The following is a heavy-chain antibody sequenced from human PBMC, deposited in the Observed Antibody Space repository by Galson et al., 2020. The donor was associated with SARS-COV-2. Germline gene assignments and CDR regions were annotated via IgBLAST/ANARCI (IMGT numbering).Heavy chain of an antibody. D-gene: IGHD1-1*01. V-gene: IGHV3-74*01. CDR2: INSDESIT. CDR3: ARVHPLGGGGSYFDS. J-gene: IGHJ4*02. CDR1: GFTFSSYW. Sequence: GGSLRLSCAASGFTFSSYWMHWVRQVPGKGLVWVSRINSDESITDYADSVKGRFTISRDNPKNTLFLQMNSLRAEDTAVYYCARVHPLGGGGSYFDSWGQGILVTVSS.